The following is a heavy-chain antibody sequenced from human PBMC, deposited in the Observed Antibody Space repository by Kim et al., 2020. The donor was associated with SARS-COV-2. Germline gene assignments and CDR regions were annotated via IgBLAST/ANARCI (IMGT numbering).Heavy chain of an antibody. Sequence: SETLSLTCTVSGGSISSGSYYWSWIRQPAGKGLEWIGRIYTSGSTNYNPSLKSRVTISVDTSKNQFSLKLSSVTAADTAVYYCARERGYCSSTSCYSAGVDAFDIWGQGTMVTVSS. CDR1: GGSISSGSYY. V-gene: IGHV4-61*02. J-gene: IGHJ3*02. CDR2: IYTSGST. CDR3: ARERGYCSSTSCYSAGVDAFDI. D-gene: IGHD2-2*01.